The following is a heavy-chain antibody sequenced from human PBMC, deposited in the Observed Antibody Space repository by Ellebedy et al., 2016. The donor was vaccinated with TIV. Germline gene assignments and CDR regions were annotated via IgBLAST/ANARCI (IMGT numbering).Heavy chain of an antibody. Sequence: GGSLRLSXKGSGYSFTSYWISWVRQMPGKGLEWMGRIDPSDSYTNYSPSFQGHVTISADKSISTAYLQWSSLKASDTAMYYCARHGAYYFDYWGQGTLVTVSS. CDR1: GYSFTSYW. J-gene: IGHJ4*02. CDR2: IDPSDSYT. V-gene: IGHV5-10-1*01. CDR3: ARHGAYYFDY.